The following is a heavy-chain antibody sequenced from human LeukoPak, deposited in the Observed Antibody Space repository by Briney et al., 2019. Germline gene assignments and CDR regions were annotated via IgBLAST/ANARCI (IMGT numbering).Heavy chain of an antibody. D-gene: IGHD2-15*01. V-gene: IGHV5-51*01. CDR1: GYSFAEYW. CDR2: IYPGDSNT. Sequence: GESLKISCKGSGYSFAEYWIGWVRQMPGKGLEWMGIIYPGDSNTRYSPSFQGQVTISADKSISTAYLQWSSLKASDTAMYYCARQEYCSGGSCYTWFDPWGQGTLVTVSS. J-gene: IGHJ5*02. CDR3: ARQEYCSGGSCYTWFDP.